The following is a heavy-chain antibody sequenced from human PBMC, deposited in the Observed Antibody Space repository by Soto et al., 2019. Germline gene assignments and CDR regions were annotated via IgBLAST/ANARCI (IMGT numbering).Heavy chain of an antibody. V-gene: IGHV4-30-4*01. J-gene: IGHJ6*02. CDR2: IYYSGST. CDR1: GGSISSGDYY. CDR3: ASEPTQIYYYYGMDV. Sequence: PSETLSPTCTVSGGSISSGDYYWSWIRQPPGKGLEWIGYIYYSGSTYYNPSLKSRVTISVDTSKNQFSLKLSSVTAADTAVYYCASEPTQIYYYYGMDVWGQGTTVTVSS.